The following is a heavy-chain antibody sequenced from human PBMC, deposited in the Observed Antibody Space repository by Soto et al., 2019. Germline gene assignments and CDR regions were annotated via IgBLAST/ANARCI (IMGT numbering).Heavy chain of an antibody. V-gene: IGHV3-23*01. CDR1: GVTFTSYA. D-gene: IGHD5-12*01. CDR3: ARHSGYGVLGDY. CDR2: ISGSGGST. J-gene: IGHJ4*02. Sequence: EVQLLESGGGLVQPGGSLRLSCAASGVTFTSYAMSWVRQAPGKGLEWVSAISGSGGSTYYADSVKGRFTISRDNSKNTLYLQMNSLRDEDTAVYYCARHSGYGVLGDYWGQGTLVTVSS.